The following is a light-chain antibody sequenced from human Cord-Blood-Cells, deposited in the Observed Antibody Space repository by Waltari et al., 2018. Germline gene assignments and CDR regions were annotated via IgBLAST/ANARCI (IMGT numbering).Light chain of an antibody. Sequence: QSALTQPASVSGSPGQSITLSCTGTSSDVGGYNYVTWYQQHPGKAPKLMIYDGSKRPAGVSNLFSGSKSGNTASLTISGLQAEDEADYYCSSYTSSSTLVFGGGTKLTVL. CDR2: DGS. J-gene: IGLJ3*02. CDR3: SSYTSSSTLV. CDR1: SSDVGGYNY. V-gene: IGLV2-14*01.